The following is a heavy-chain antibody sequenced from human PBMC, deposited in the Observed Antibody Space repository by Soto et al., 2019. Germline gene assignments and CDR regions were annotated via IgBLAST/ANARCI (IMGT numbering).Heavy chain of an antibody. CDR1: GYSISSGYY. V-gene: IGHV4-38-2*01. J-gene: IGHJ3*02. D-gene: IGHD3-3*01. Sequence: PSETLSLTCAVSGYSISSGYYWGWIRQPPGKGLEWIGSIYHSGSTYYNPSLKSRVTISVDTSKNQFSLKPSSVTAADTAVYYCARVSVITIFGVVIHDAFDIWGQGTMVTVSS. CDR2: IYHSGST. CDR3: ARVSVITIFGVVIHDAFDI.